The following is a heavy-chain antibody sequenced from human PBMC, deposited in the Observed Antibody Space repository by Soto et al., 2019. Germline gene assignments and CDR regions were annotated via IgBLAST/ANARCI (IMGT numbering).Heavy chain of an antibody. CDR2: IKQDGSET. CDR3: ARDQRWELLGHYFDY. CDR1: GFTFSSYW. Sequence: GGSLRLSCAASGFTFSSYWMSWVRQAPGKGLEWVANIKQDGSETYYVDSVKGRFTISRDNAKNSLYLQMNSLRAEDTAVYYCARDQRWELLGHYFDYWGQGTLVTVSS. V-gene: IGHV3-7*03. J-gene: IGHJ4*02. D-gene: IGHD1-26*01.